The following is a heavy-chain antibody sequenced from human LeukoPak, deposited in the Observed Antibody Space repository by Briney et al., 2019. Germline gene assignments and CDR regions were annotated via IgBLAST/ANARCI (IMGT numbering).Heavy chain of an antibody. Sequence: TSETLSLTCTVSGGSMSYYWSWIRQPPGKGLEWIGFIYYSGNTNYNPSLKSRVTMSVDPSKNQFSLKVTSVTAADTAVYYCARDLGGYNQPGYFDLWGRGTLVTVSS. D-gene: IGHD5-24*01. J-gene: IGHJ2*01. CDR1: GGSMSYY. CDR3: ARDLGGYNQPGYFDL. CDR2: IYYSGNT. V-gene: IGHV4-59*01.